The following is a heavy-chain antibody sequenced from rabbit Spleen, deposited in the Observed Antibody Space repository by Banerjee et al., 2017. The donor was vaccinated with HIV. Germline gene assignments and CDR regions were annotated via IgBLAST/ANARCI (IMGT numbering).Heavy chain of an antibody. CDR3: ARDPYVTNNVNL. CDR1: GFSFSSNA. V-gene: IGHV1S45*01. D-gene: IGHD1-1*01. Sequence: QEQLEESGGGLVQPEGSLTLTCKASGFSFSSNAMCWVRQAPGKGLEWIACIYAGSSGSTYYASWAKGRFTISKTSSTTVTLQMTSLTAADTATYFCARDPYVTNNVNLWGPGTLVTVS. J-gene: IGHJ4*01. CDR2: IYAGSSGST.